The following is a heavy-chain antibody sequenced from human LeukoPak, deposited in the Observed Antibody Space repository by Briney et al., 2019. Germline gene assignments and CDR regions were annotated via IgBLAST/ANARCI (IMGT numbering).Heavy chain of an antibody. CDR2: YSGST. J-gene: IGHJ4*02. V-gene: IGHV4-39*01. CDR3: ARSSYGTGSKPYWVDY. D-gene: IGHD3-10*01. Sequence: SETLSLTCSVSGDSIRSYYWAWIRQPPGKGLEYIGSYSGSTYYNPSLKSRVTISVDTSKKQFSLKLSSVTAADTAVYYCARSSYGTGSKPYWVDYWGQGTLVTVSS. CDR1: GDSIRSYY.